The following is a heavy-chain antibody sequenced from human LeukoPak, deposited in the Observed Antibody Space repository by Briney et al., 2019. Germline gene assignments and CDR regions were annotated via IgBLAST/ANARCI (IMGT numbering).Heavy chain of an antibody. D-gene: IGHD3-10*01. Sequence: SETLSLTCTVSGGSISSYYWNWIRQPPGKGLEWIGYIYYSGSTNYNPSLKSRVTISVDTSKNQFSLKLSSVTAADTAVYYCAREGAMVRGVMGFDPWGQGTLVTVSS. CDR3: AREGAMVRGVMGFDP. J-gene: IGHJ5*02. V-gene: IGHV4-59*01. CDR1: GGSISSYY. CDR2: IYYSGST.